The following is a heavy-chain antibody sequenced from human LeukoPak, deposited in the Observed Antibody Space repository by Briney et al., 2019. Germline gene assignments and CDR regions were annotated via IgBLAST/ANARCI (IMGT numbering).Heavy chain of an antibody. J-gene: IGHJ4*02. V-gene: IGHV3-53*01. Sequence: GGSLRLSCAASGFTFSSYAMSWVRQAPGKGLEWVSVIYSGGSTYYADSVKGRFTISRDNSKNTMNLQMNSLRAEDTAVYYCASGRYLSTPKFDYWGQGALVTVSS. CDR1: GFTFSSYA. D-gene: IGHD3-9*01. CDR3: ASGRYLSTPKFDY. CDR2: IYSGGST.